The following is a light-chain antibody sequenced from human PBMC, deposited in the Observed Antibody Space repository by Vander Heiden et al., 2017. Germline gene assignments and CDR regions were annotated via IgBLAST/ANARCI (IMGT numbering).Light chain of an antibody. CDR3: SSLTSSATRVV. J-gene: IGLJ2*01. Sequence: QSVLTQPASVSGSPRHSLPISSTGTTSDVGAYNIVSWYQQHQGKAPKLMICGVSDRPSGVSNRFSGAKSGNTASLTISGLQAEDEADYYCSSLTSSATRVVFGGGTKLTVL. CDR2: GVS. V-gene: IGLV2-14*03. CDR1: TSDVGAYNI.